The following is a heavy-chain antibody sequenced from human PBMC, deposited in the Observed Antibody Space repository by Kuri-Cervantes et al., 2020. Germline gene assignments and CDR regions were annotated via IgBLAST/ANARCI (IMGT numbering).Heavy chain of an antibody. J-gene: IGHJ5*02. CDR2: IWYDGSNK. V-gene: IGHV3-33*01. CDR1: GFTLSSYG. CDR3: ARGRGSSWFSRGGNWFDP. Sequence: GESLKISCAASGFTLSSYGMHWVRQAPGKGLEWVAVIWYDGSNKYYADSVKGRFTISRDNSKNTLYLQMNSLRAEDTAVYYCARGRGSSWFSRGGNWFDPWGQGTLVTVSS. D-gene: IGHD6-13*01.